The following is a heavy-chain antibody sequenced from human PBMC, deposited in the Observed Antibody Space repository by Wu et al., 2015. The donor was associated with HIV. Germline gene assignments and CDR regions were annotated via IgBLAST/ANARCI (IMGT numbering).Heavy chain of an antibody. V-gene: IGHV1-2*02. CDR3: AREAGLWFGEKWDFDY. CDR1: GYTFTGYY. D-gene: IGHD3-10*01. CDR2: INPNSGGT. Sequence: QVQLVQSGAEVKKPGASVKVSCKASGYTFTGYYMHWVRQAPGQGLEWMGWINPNSGGTNYAQKFQGRVTMTRDTSISTAYMELSRLRSDDTAVYYCAREAGLWFGEKWDFDYWGQGTLVTVSS. J-gene: IGHJ4*02.